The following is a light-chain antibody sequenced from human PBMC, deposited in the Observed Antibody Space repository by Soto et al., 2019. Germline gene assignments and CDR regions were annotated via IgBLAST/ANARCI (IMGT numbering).Light chain of an antibody. Sequence: QSALTQPASVSGSPGQSITISCTGTSSDVGTYNLVSWYQQHPGRAPKLIIYEVDSRTSGISDRFSGSKSGNTASLTISGLQAEDEADYHCTSYTSNTALVFGTGTKVTVL. V-gene: IGLV2-14*02. CDR2: EVD. CDR1: SSDVGTYNL. CDR3: TSYTSNTALV. J-gene: IGLJ1*01.